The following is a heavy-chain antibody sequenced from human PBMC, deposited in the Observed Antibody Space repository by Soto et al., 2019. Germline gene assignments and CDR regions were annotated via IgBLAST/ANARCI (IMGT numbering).Heavy chain of an antibody. CDR1: GRSMISYY. Sequence: QLQESGPGLVKPSETLSLICNVSGRSMISYYWSWLRQHAGKGLEWIGRVYTGGNTNYNPSLKSRVTMSVDTSKSQFSLKLTSVTAADTAVYYCAREGDDRHFFFDSWGQGTLVTVSS. D-gene: IGHD3-3*02. J-gene: IGHJ4*02. CDR3: AREGDDRHFFFDS. CDR2: VYTGGNT. V-gene: IGHV4-4*07.